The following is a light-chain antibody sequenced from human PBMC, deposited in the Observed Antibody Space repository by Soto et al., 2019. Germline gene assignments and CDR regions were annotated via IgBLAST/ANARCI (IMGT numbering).Light chain of an antibody. V-gene: IGLV2-14*01. CDR3: TSFPSSTTYV. Sequence: QSVLTQPASVSGSPGQSITISCTGTSSDVGGYNYVCWYQHHPGKAPKLIISEVSNRPSGVSDRFSGSKSGNTASLTISGLQPEDEADYYCTSFPSSTTYVFGTGTRSPS. CDR2: EVS. CDR1: SSDVGGYNY. J-gene: IGLJ1*01.